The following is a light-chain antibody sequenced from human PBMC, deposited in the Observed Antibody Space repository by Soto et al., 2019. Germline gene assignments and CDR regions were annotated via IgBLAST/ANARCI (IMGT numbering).Light chain of an antibody. Sequence: QSVLTQPPSVSGAPGQRVTISCNGSSSNIGAGYDVHWYQQLPGTAPKVLIYVNSNRPSGVPDRFSGSKSGTSASLAITGLQAEYEADYYGQSYDSSLSGYVFGTGTKLTVL. V-gene: IGLV1-40*01. J-gene: IGLJ1*01. CDR2: VNS. CDR3: QSYDSSLSGYV. CDR1: SSNIGAGYD.